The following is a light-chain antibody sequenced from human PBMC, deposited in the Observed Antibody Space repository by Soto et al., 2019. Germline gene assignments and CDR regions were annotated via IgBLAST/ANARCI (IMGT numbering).Light chain of an antibody. CDR1: SSDIGDYDF. CDR2: EVS. J-gene: IGLJ2*01. CDR3: SSYTSAIGVE. Sequence: QSALTQPASVSGSPGQSITISCTGTSSDIGDYDFVSWYQEYPGKAPKLIIYEVSNRPSGVSDRFSGSKSANTASLTISGLQAEDEAVYYCSSYTSAIGVEFGGGTKLTVL. V-gene: IGLV2-14*01.